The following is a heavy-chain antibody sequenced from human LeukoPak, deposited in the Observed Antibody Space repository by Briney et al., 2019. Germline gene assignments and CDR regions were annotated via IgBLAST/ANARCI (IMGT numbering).Heavy chain of an antibody. CDR1: GFIISAYG. CDR3: ARLVCSTIPCYGKFYFDF. J-gene: IGHJ4*02. D-gene: IGHD2-2*01. CDR2: ISGGGGNT. Sequence: GSLLLSCAASGFIISAYGMHWVRQAPGKGLEWVSAISGGGGNTYYADSVKGRFTTSRDNAKNPVYLQMNSLRAEDTAVYYCARLVCSTIPCYGKFYFDFWGQGTLVPVSS. V-gene: IGHV3-21*01.